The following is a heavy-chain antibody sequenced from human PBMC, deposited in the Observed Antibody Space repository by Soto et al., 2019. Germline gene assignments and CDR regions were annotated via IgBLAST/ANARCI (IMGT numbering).Heavy chain of an antibody. CDR1: GFTFSRYD. D-gene: IGHD3-10*01. CDR2: IGIGGDT. J-gene: IGHJ6*02. V-gene: IGHV3-13*01. CDR3: ATLAGPRGV. Sequence: PGGSLRLSCAASGFTFSRYDMHWVRQTTGKGLEWVSGIGIGGDTSYADSVKGRFIISRENAKNSVFLQMNSLRAGDTAVYYCATLAGPRGVWGQGTKVTVYS.